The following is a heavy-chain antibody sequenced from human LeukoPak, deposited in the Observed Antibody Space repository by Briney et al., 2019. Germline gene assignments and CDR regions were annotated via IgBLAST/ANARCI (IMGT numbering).Heavy chain of an antibody. V-gene: IGHV3-7*01. CDR2: VKTDGSEK. J-gene: IGHJ4*02. CDR3: ARSDQGPEE. CDR1: GFTFSNFW. Sequence: GGSLRLSCATTGFTFSNFWMSWVRQAHGGGLEWVAIVKTDGSEKHYVDSVRGRFIVSRDNAENSLYLQITSLRGDDTALYYCARSDQGPEEWGQGTLVTVSS. D-gene: IGHD2-2*01.